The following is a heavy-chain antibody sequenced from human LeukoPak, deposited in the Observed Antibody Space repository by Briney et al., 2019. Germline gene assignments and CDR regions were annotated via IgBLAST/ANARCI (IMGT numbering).Heavy chain of an antibody. CDR1: GLTLSSYW. CDR3: VRDSNLSFDY. D-gene: IGHD1-14*01. Sequence: GGSLRLSCAASGLTLSSYWMHWVRQAPGKGLVWVSHINTGGTATTYADSVKGRFTISRDNAKNTLYVQMNSLRAEDTAVYYCVRDSNLSFDYWGQGALVTVSS. J-gene: IGHJ4*02. V-gene: IGHV3-74*01. CDR2: INTGGTAT.